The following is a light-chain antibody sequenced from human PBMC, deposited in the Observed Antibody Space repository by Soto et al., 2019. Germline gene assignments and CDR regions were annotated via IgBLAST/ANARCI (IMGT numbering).Light chain of an antibody. CDR3: QQIYSTPPT. J-gene: IGKJ4*01. Sequence: DIPMTQSPSSLSASVGDRVTITCRASQSISSYLNWYQQKPGKAPKLLIYAAFSLQSGVPSRFSGSGSGTDFTLTISSLQPEDFATYYCQQIYSTPPTFGGGTKVEIK. CDR1: QSISSY. V-gene: IGKV1-39*01. CDR2: AAF.